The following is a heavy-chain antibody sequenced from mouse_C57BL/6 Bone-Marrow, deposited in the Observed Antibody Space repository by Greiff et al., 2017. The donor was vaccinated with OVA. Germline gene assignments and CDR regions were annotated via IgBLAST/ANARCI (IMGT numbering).Heavy chain of an antibody. Sequence: EVQLQQSGPELVKPGASVKISCKASGYTFTDYYMNWVKQSHGKSLEWIGDINPNNGGTSYNQKFKGKATLTVDKSSSTAYMELRSLTSEDSAVYYCASGSYYYGLYAMDYWGQGTSVTVSS. D-gene: IGHD1-1*01. CDR1: GYTFTDYY. CDR2: INPNNGGT. J-gene: IGHJ4*01. CDR3: ASGSYYYGLYAMDY. V-gene: IGHV1-26*01.